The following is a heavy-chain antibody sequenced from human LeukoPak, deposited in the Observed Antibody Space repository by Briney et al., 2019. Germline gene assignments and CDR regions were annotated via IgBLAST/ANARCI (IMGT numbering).Heavy chain of an antibody. CDR2: ISRDSTDI. J-gene: IGHJ4*02. Sequence: GGSLRLSCAASGLTFSSYSMSWVRQAPGKGLEWVSFISRDSTDIYHADSVKGRFTISRDNAKNSLYLQMNNLRAEDTAIYYCAKDLPAAVDWGQGTLVTVSS. D-gene: IGHD2-2*01. CDR3: AKDLPAAVD. CDR1: GLTFSSYS. V-gene: IGHV3-21*01.